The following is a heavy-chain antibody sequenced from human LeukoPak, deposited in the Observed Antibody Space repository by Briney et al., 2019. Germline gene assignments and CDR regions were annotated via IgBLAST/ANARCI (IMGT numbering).Heavy chain of an antibody. CDR1: GGSISSNNR. CDR2: IYHDGST. D-gene: IGHD1-26*01. Sequence: SETLSLTCAVSGGSISSNNRWIWVRQSPEKGLEWIGEIYHDGSTNYNPSLKSRVTISMDKSKNQLSLKLNFVTAADTAVYYCARVAGIVAYWGQGTLVTVSS. J-gene: IGHJ4*02. V-gene: IGHV4-4*02. CDR3: ARVAGIVAY.